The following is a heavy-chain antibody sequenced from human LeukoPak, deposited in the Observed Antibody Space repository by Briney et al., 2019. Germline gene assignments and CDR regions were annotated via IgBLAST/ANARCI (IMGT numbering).Heavy chain of an antibody. J-gene: IGHJ4*02. CDR1: GGSFSGYY. Sequence: PSETLSLTCAVYGGSFSGYYWSWIRQPPGKGLEWIGRIYTSGSTNYNPSLKSRVTISVDTSKNQFSLKLSSVTAADTAVYYCAREARGDGYNPWYYFDYWGQGTLVTVSS. CDR2: IYTSGST. D-gene: IGHD5-24*01. CDR3: AREARGDGYNPWYYFDY. V-gene: IGHV4-4*08.